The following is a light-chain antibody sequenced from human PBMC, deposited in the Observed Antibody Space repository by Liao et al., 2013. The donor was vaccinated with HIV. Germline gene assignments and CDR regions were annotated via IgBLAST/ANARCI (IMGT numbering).Light chain of an antibody. J-gene: IGLJ3*02. CDR3: QAWDSSTASWV. CDR2: QDN. Sequence: SYELTQPPSVSVSPGQTASITCSGDKLGDKYACWYQQKPGQSPVLVIYQDNKRPSGIPERFSGSNSGNTATLTISGTQAMDEADYYCQAWDSSTASWVFGGGTKLTVL. CDR1: KLGDKY. V-gene: IGLV3-1*01.